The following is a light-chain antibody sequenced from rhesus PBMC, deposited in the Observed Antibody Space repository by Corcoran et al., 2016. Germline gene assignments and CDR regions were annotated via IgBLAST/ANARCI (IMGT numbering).Light chain of an antibody. CDR3: CSYAGTYSYI. J-gene: IGLJ1*01. CDR1: TSDIGAYNY. CDR2: EVS. V-gene: IGLV2-32*01. Sequence: QPALTRPRSVSGSPGQSATISCTGTTSDIGAYNYVSWYQQDPRTAPKLLIYEVSKRPSGVSDRFSGSKSGNTASLTISGLQAEDEADYYCCSYAGTYSYIFGVGTRLTVL.